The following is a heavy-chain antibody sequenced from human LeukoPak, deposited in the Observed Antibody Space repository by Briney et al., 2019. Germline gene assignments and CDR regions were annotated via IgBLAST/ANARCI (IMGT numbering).Heavy chain of an antibody. Sequence: SVKVSCKASGGTFSSYAISWVRQAPGQGLEWMGGIIPIFGTANYAQKFQGRVTITTDESTSTAYMQLSSLRSEDTAVYYCARAISSKIVGLAPYHYWGQGTLVTVSS. V-gene: IGHV1-69*05. CDR2: IIPIFGTA. J-gene: IGHJ4*02. CDR1: GGTFSSYA. D-gene: IGHD2-21*01. CDR3: ARAISSKIVGLAPYHY.